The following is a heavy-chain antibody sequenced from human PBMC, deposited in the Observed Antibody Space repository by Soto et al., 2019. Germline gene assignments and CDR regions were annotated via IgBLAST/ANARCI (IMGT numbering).Heavy chain of an antibody. D-gene: IGHD2-15*01. Sequence: QVQLQESGPGLVKPSETLSLTCTVSGDSVSSGSYYWSWIRQPPGKGLEWIGYIYYSGSTKYNPSLKTRVTISVHTSKNQFSLKLSSVTAADTAVYYCARNTVATGYYGMDVWGQGTTVNVSS. CDR2: IYYSGST. CDR3: ARNTVATGYYGMDV. J-gene: IGHJ6*02. CDR1: GDSVSSGSYY. V-gene: IGHV4-61*01.